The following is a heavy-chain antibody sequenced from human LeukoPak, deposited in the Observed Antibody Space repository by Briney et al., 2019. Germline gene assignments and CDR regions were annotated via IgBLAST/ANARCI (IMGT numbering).Heavy chain of an antibody. CDR1: GDSISGYY. Sequence: SETLSLTCTVSGDSISGYYWSWIRQPPAKGLEWIGYIYYSGSTNYNPSLKSRVTISVDTSKNQFSLKLSSVTAADTAVYFCASSYRYGDNWFDPGAREPWSPSPQ. V-gene: IGHV4-59*01. D-gene: IGHD1-1*01. CDR3: ASSYRYGDNWFDP. CDR2: IYYSGST. J-gene: IGHJ5*02.